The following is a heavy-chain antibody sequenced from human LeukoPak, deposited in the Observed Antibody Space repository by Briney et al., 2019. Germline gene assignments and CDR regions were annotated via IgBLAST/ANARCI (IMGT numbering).Heavy chain of an antibody. D-gene: IGHD3-3*01. J-gene: IGHJ4*02. CDR3: ARFFREWLYNFDY. CDR2: ISSSSSTI. Sequence: PGGSLRLSCAASGFAFSSYSMNWVRQAPGKGLEWVSYISSSSSTIYYADSVKGRFTISRDNAKNSLYLQMNSLRAEDTAVYYCARFFREWLYNFDYWGQATLVTVHS. V-gene: IGHV3-48*01. CDR1: GFAFSSYS.